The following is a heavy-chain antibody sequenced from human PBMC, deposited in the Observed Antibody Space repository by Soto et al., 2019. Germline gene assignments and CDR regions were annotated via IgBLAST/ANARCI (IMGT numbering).Heavy chain of an antibody. J-gene: IGHJ4*02. CDR2: INPVNGNT. Sequence: ASVKVSCKASGYSFRSFAMHWVRQAPGQRLEWMGWINPVNGNTKYSQNFQGRVTIIRDTFANTAYMEMSSLRSEDTAVYFCAGGGIYDCYVFIFDYWGQGTQVTVSS. CDR1: GYSFRSFA. D-gene: IGHD2-21*02. CDR3: AGGGIYDCYVFIFDY. V-gene: IGHV1-3*01.